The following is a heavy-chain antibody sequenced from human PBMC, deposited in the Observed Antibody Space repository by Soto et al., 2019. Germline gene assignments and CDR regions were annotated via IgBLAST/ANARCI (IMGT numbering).Heavy chain of an antibody. CDR3: ARGGKDGSLFFGLEV. CDR1: GYSFTTHW. Sequence: PGESLKISCVGSGYSFTTHWVAWVRQMPGKGLEWMGIFYPRDSAATYSPSLQGQVTMSADKSSNTAYLQWNSLQASDTAIYYCARGGKDGSLFFGLEVWGQGTTVTVSS. J-gene: IGHJ6*02. D-gene: IGHD1-26*01. CDR2: FYPRDSAA. V-gene: IGHV5-51*01.